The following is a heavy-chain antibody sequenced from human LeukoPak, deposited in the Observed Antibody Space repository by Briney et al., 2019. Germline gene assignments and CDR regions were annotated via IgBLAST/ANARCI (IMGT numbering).Heavy chain of an antibody. CDR2: ISYDGGIA. Sequence: GGSLRLSCVASGFTFNNYVMHWVRQAPGQGLEWVAVISYDGGIAYYADSLRGRFTISRDNPKKTLYVQMNSMRTEDTAVYYCARALGDNSGLVYGYAMDVWGQGTTVTISS. CDR3: ARALGDNSGLVYGYAMDV. V-gene: IGHV3-30-3*01. J-gene: IGHJ6*02. D-gene: IGHD3-22*01. CDR1: GFTFNNYV.